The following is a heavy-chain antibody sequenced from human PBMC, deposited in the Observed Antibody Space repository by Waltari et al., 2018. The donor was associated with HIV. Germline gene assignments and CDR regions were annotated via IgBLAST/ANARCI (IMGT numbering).Heavy chain of an antibody. CDR3: ARLSGTWNNFSYMDV. J-gene: IGHJ6*03. Sequence: EVQLVQSGAEVKKPGDALKISCTGCGYNFPSYWVGWLRQLPGKGMEWMWIIYPADSDTRYSTSFQGQVTISADKSISTAYPQLSSLKASDTAMYYCARLSGTWNNFSYMDVWGKGTTVTVSS. CDR1: GYNFPSYW. V-gene: IGHV5-51*01. D-gene: IGHD1-1*01. CDR2: IYPADSDT.